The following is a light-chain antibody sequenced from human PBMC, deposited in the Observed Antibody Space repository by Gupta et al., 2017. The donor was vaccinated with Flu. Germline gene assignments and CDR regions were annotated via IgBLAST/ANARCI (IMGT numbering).Light chain of an antibody. CDR3: QSYDSSNQV. J-gene: IGLJ3*02. V-gene: IGLV6-57*03. Sequence: PGKTVTISCTRSSGSIASNYVQWYQQRPGSAPTTVIYEDNQRPSGVPDRFSGSIDSSSNSASLTISGLKTEDEADYYCQSYDSSNQVFGGGTKLTVL. CDR2: EDN. CDR1: SGSIASNY.